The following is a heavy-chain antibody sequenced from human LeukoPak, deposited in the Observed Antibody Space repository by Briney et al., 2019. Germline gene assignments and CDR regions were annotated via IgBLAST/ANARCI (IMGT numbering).Heavy chain of an antibody. CDR3: AKAFWTIAGAKPGTFDY. Sequence: GGTLRLSCSASGFTFSSYGMSWVRQAPGKGLERVAVISYDGSNKYYADSVKGRFTISRDNSKNTLYLQMSSLRAEDTAVYYCAKAFWTIAGAKPGTFDYWGQGTLVTVSS. CDR1: GFTFSSYG. J-gene: IGHJ4*02. D-gene: IGHD6-25*01. V-gene: IGHV3-30*18. CDR2: ISYDGSNK.